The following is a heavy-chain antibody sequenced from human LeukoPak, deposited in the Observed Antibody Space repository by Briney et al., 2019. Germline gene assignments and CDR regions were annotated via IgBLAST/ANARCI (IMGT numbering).Heavy chain of an antibody. CDR1: GFTFSSYA. J-gene: IGHJ5*02. CDR3: AKEYCSGGSCHWFDP. V-gene: IGHV3-23*01. Sequence: GGSLRLSCAASGFTFSSYAMSWVRQAPGKGLEWVSAISGSGGSTYYADSVKGRFTISRDDSKNTLYLQMNSLRAEDTAVYYCAKEYCSGGSCHWFDPWGQGTLVTVSS. CDR2: ISGSGGST. D-gene: IGHD2-15*01.